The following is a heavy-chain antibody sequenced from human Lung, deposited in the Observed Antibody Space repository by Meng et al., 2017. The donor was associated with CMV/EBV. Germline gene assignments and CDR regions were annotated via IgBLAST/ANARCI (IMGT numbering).Heavy chain of an antibody. CDR1: GYSFSSYW. Sequence: GEXXKISCKGSGYSFSSYWIGWVRQMPGKGLEWMGIIYPGDSDTTYSPSFQGQVTISADKSISTAYLQWSSLKASDTAMYYCARTMGPAPFDYWGQGTLVIVSS. J-gene: IGHJ4*02. D-gene: IGHD3-10*01. CDR3: ARTMGPAPFDY. CDR2: IYPGDSDT. V-gene: IGHV5-51*01.